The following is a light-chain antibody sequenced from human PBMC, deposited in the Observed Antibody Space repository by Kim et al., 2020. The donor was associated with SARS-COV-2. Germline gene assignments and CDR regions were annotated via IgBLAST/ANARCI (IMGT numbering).Light chain of an antibody. CDR2: DAS. CDR3: QQRINWPLT. J-gene: IGKJ4*01. CDR1: QSVSSY. Sequence: SLSPGERAALSCRASQSVSSYLAWYQQKPGQAPRLLIYDASNRATGIPARFSGSGSGTDFTLTISSLEPEDFVVYYCQQRINWPLTFGGGTKVEI. V-gene: IGKV3-11*01.